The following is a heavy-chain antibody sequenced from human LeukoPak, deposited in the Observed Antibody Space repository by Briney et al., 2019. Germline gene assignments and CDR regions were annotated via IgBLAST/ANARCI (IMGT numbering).Heavy chain of an antibody. CDR3: ARGPATVRGVIGPYYYYYMDV. J-gene: IGHJ6*03. CDR2: INPNSGGT. D-gene: IGHD3-10*01. CDR1: GYTFTGYY. Sequence: GASVKVSCKASGYTFTGYYMHWVRQAPGQGLEWMGWINPNSGGTNYAQKFQGRVTMARDTSISTAYMGLSRLRSDDTAVYYCARGPATVRGVIGPYYYYYMDVWGKGTTVTVSS. V-gene: IGHV1-2*02.